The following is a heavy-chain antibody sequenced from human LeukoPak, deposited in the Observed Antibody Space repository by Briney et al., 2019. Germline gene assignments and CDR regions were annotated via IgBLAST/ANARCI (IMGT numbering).Heavy chain of an antibody. CDR3: ARPGTNWNYVVDY. Sequence: GESLKISCKGSGYSFTSYWIGWVRQMPGKGLEWMGIIYPGDSDTRYSPSFQGQVTISADKSISTAYLQWSGLKASDTAMYYCARPGTNWNYVVDYWGQGTLVTVSS. J-gene: IGHJ4*02. V-gene: IGHV5-51*01. CDR2: IYPGDSDT. D-gene: IGHD1-7*01. CDR1: GYSFTSYW.